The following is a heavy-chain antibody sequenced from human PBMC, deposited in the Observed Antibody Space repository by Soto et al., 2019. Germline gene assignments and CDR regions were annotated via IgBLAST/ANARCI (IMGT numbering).Heavy chain of an antibody. CDR3: ARAGGNHYDFWSGPTLYGMDV. D-gene: IGHD3-3*01. CDR1: GGSISSGDYY. Sequence: SETLSLTCTVSGGSISSGDYYWSWIRQPPGKGLEWIGYIYYSGSTYYNPSLKSRVTISVDTSKNQFSLKLSSVTAADTAVYYCARAGGNHYDFWSGPTLYGMDVWGQGTTVTVSS. J-gene: IGHJ6*02. CDR2: IYYSGST. V-gene: IGHV4-30-4*01.